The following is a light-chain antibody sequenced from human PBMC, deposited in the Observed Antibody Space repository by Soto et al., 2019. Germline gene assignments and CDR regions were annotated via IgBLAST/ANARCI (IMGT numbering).Light chain of an antibody. CDR1: QTVRNNY. J-gene: IGKJ5*01. CDR2: DAS. Sequence: EVVLTQYTGTLSLSPGERATLSCRASQTVRNNYLAWYQQKPGQAPKLLIYDASSRATGIPDRFSGGGSATDFTLTISSLEPEDFAVYYCQQRSNWPITFGQGTRLEIK. CDR3: QQRSNWPIT. V-gene: IGKV3D-20*02.